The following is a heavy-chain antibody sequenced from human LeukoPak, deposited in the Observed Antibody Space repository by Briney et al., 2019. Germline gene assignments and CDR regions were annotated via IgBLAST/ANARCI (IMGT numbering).Heavy chain of an antibody. CDR2: IYYSGST. J-gene: IGHJ5*02. V-gene: IGHV4-39*01. D-gene: IGHD6-13*01. CDR1: GGSISSYY. Sequence: SSETLSLTCTVSGGSISSYYWGWIRQPPGKGLEWIGSIYYSGSTYYNPSLKSRVTISVDTSKNQFSLKLSSVTAADTAVYYCARLPRGAAAGLNWFDPWGQGTLVTVSS. CDR3: ARLPRGAAAGLNWFDP.